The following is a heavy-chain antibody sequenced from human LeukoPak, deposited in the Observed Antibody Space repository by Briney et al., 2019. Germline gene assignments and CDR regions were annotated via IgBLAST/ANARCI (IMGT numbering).Heavy chain of an antibody. D-gene: IGHD4-23*01. Sequence: PGGSLRLSCAASGFTFSSYAMHWVRQPPAKGLEWVAAISDDGGNKYYADSSKGRLAISRDNSKNTLYLQMNSLRAEDTAVYYCVHGHYGGFSDYWGQGTLVTVSS. CDR3: VHGHYGGFSDY. CDR2: ISDDGGNK. J-gene: IGHJ4*02. CDR1: GFTFSSYA. V-gene: IGHV3-30*09.